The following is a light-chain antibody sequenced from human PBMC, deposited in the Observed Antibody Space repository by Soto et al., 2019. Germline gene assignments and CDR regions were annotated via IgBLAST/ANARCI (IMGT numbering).Light chain of an antibody. Sequence: IQMTQFPSTLSASVGDRVTITCRASQRLSGWLAWYQQKPRKAPKLLIYQTSRLQSGVPSRFSGSGSDTEVTLTISSLQPDDFATYYCRQYNTLYNFGQGTRLEIK. CDR2: QTS. CDR1: QRLSGW. V-gene: IGKV1-5*03. J-gene: IGKJ2*01. CDR3: RQYNTLYN.